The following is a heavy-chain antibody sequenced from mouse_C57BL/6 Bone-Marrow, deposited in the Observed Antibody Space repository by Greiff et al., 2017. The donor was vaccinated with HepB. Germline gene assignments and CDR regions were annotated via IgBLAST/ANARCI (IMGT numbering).Heavy chain of an antibody. D-gene: IGHD2-4*01. CDR2: IYPGGGYT. CDR1: GYTFTNYW. V-gene: IGHV1-63*01. CDR3: ARGGYDYDWAMDY. J-gene: IGHJ4*01. Sequence: QVQLQQSGAELVRPGTSVKMSCKASGYTFTNYWIGWAKQRPGHGLEWIGDIYPGGGYTNYNEKFKGKATLTADKSSSTDYMQFSSLTSEDSAIYYCARGGYDYDWAMDYWGQGTSVTVSS.